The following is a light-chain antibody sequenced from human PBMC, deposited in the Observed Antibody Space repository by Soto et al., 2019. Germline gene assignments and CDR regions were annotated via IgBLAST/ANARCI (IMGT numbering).Light chain of an antibody. J-gene: IGKJ2*01. Sequence: ESVLTQSPGTLSLSPGERATLSCRASQPVNSNYLAWYQQKPGQAPRLLIYETSTRATGIPDRVSGSGSGTDFTLTISRLEPQDFAVYYCQQYGSSPRYIFGQGTKLE. V-gene: IGKV3-20*01. CDR3: QQYGSSPRYI. CDR2: ETS. CDR1: QPVNSNY.